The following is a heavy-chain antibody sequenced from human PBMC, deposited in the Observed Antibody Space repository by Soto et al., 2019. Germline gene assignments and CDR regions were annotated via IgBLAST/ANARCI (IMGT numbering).Heavy chain of an antibody. CDR3: ARGRSSSWYWFDP. CDR2: IYYSGST. V-gene: IGHV4-31*03. Sequence: QVQLQESGPGLVKPSQTLSLTCTVSGGSISSGGYYWSWIRQHPGKGLEWIGYIYYSGSTYYNPSLKSRVPISVDTSKNQFSLKLSSVTAADTAVYYCARGRSSSWYWFDPWGQGTLVTVSS. D-gene: IGHD6-13*01. J-gene: IGHJ5*02. CDR1: GGSISSGGYY.